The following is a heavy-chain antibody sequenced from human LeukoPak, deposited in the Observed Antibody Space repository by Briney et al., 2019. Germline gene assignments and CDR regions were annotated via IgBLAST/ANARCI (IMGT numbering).Heavy chain of an antibody. Sequence: GGSLRLSCVASGFTFSSYAMSWVRQAPGKGLEWVSGISGSGGSTDYADSVQGRFTISRDNSKNTLYLQMNSLRAEDTAVYYCAKDANYSPWRLYYFDYWGQGTLVTVSS. CDR1: GFTFSSYA. V-gene: IGHV3-23*01. D-gene: IGHD4/OR15-4a*01. J-gene: IGHJ4*02. CDR2: ISGSGGST. CDR3: AKDANYSPWRLYYFDY.